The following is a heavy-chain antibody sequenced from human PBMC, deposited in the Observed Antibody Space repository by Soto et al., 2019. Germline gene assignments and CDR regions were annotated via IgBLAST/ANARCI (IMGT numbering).Heavy chain of an antibody. J-gene: IGHJ3*02. V-gene: IGHV4-4*02. Sequence: PSETLSLTCAVSGGSISSSNWWSWVRQPPGKGLEWIGEIYHSGSTNYNPSLKSRVTISVDKSKNQFSLKLSSVTAADTAAYYCASTDSSGQNAFDIWGQGTMVTVSS. CDR3: ASTDSSGQNAFDI. CDR1: GGSISSSNW. CDR2: IYHSGST. D-gene: IGHD3-22*01.